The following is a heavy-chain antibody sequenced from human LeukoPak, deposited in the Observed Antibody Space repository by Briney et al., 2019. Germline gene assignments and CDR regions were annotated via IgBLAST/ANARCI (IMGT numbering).Heavy chain of an antibody. D-gene: IGHD6-19*01. CDR1: GFTFSSYG. J-gene: IGHJ4*02. V-gene: IGHV3-33*01. CDR2: IWYDGSNK. CDR3: ARDKGSAVAGTTGGLFDY. Sequence: PGGSLRLSCAASGFTFSSYGMHWVRQAPGKGLEWVAVIWYDGSNKYYADSVKGRFTISRDNSKNTLYLQMNSLRAEDTAVYYCARDKGSAVAGTTGGLFDYWGQGTLVTVSS.